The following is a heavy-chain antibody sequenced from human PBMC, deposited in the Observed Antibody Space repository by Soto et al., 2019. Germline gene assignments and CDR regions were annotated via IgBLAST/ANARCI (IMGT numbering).Heavy chain of an antibody. CDR1: GFSLRTSGVG. V-gene: IGHV2-5*01. CDR3: AKSGSSGWYGWFDP. Sequence: SGPTLVNPTHTLTLTCIFSGFSLRTSGVGVGWIRQPPGKALEWLGFIHWNDDKRYSPSLKSRLTITKDTSKDQVVLTMTNMDPVDTATYYCAKSGSSGWYGWFDPWGQGTLVTVSS. CDR2: IHWNDDK. J-gene: IGHJ5*02. D-gene: IGHD6-19*01.